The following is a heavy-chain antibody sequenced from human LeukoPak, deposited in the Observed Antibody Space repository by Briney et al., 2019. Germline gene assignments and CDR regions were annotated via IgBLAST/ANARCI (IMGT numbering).Heavy chain of an antibody. Sequence: GGSLRLSCAASGFTFSSYAMSWVRQAPGKGLEWVSYISSSSSTIYYADSVKGRFTISRDNAKNSLYLQLNSLRVEDTAVYYCARDRYYAFDYWGQGSLVTVSS. D-gene: IGHD3-10*01. V-gene: IGHV3-48*01. CDR1: GFTFSSYA. J-gene: IGHJ4*02. CDR2: ISSSSSTI. CDR3: ARDRYYAFDY.